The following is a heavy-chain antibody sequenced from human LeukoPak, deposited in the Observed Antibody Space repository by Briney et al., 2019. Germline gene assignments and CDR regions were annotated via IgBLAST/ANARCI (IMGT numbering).Heavy chain of an antibody. D-gene: IGHD3-16*02. CDR1: GFTFSSYG. J-gene: IGHJ4*02. Sequence: PGRSLRLSCAASGFTFSSYGMHWVRQAPGKGLEWVAVISYDGSNKYYADSVKGRFTISRDNSKNTLYLQMNSLRGEDTAVYYCAKDGLRLGELSYWGQGTLVTVSS. CDR3: AKDGLRLGELSY. CDR2: ISYDGSNK. V-gene: IGHV3-30*18.